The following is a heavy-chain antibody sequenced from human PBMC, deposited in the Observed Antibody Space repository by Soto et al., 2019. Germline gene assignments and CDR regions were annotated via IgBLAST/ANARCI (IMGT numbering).Heavy chain of an antibody. V-gene: IGHV1-69*13. CDR1: GGTFSSYA. CDR3: ASPGVGGDWSPRPLDY. Sequence: ASVKVSCKASGGTFSSYAISWVRQAPGQGLEWMGGIIPIFGTANYAQKFQGRVTITADESTSTAYMELSSLGSEDTAVYYCASPGVGGDWSPRPLDYWGQGTLVTVSS. CDR2: IIPIFGTA. J-gene: IGHJ4*02. D-gene: IGHD2-21*02.